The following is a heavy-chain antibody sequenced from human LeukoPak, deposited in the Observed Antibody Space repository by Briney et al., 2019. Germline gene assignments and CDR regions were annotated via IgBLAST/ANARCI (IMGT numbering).Heavy chain of an antibody. Sequence: SETLSLTCTVSGGSISSYYWSWIRQPPGKGLEWIGYIYYSGSTNYNPSLKSRVTISVDTSKNQFSLRLSSVTAADTAVYYCARVTGYMTEDYFDYWGQGTLIAVSS. CDR1: GGSISSYY. CDR3: ARVTGYMTEDYFDY. D-gene: IGHD6-13*01. V-gene: IGHV4-59*01. CDR2: IYYSGST. J-gene: IGHJ4*02.